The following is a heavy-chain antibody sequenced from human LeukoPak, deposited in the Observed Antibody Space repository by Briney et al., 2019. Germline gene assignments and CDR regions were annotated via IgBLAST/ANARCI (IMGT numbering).Heavy chain of an antibody. V-gene: IGHV4-30-2*01. CDR2: IYHSGST. CDR1: GGSISIVNYS. Sequence: PSETLSLTCAVSGGSISIVNYSWSWIRRPPGKGLEWIGYIYHSGSTYYNPSLKSRVTISVDRSKNQFSLKLSSVTAADTAVYYCARRGDYRVWFDPWGQGTLVTVSS. J-gene: IGHJ5*02. D-gene: IGHD4-17*01. CDR3: ARRGDYRVWFDP.